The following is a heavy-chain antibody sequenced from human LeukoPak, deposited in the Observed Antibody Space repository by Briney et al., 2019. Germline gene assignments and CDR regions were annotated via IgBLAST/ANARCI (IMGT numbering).Heavy chain of an antibody. CDR1: GFTFGSYM. D-gene: IGHD2-15*01. CDR2: ISSNGGST. CDR3: ARYCSGASCYSGVDY. J-gene: IGHJ4*02. V-gene: IGHV3-23*01. Sequence: PGGSLRLSCAASGFTFGSYMMTWVRQAPGRGLEWVSTISSNGGSTYYADSVKGRFTISRDNSKNTLCLQMSSLRAEDTAVYYCARYCSGASCYSGVDYWGQGTLVPVSS.